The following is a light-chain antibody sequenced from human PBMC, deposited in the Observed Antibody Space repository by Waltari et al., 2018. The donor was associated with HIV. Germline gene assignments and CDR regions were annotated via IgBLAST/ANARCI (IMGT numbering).Light chain of an antibody. J-gene: IGKJ2*01. Sequence: EIVLTQSPGTLSLSPGERATLSCRASQSVSSYLVWYQQKPGQAPRLLIYDASSRAIGIPDRFSGSGSGTDFTLTISRLEPEDFEVYYCQQYVNSPYTFGQGTKLEIK. V-gene: IGKV3-20*01. CDR2: DAS. CDR1: QSVSSY. CDR3: QQYVNSPYT.